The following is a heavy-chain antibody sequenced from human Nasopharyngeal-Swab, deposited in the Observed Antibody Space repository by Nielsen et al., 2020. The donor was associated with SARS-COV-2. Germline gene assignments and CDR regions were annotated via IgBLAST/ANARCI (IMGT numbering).Heavy chain of an antibody. D-gene: IGHD4-23*01. CDR2: IRNGGAGT. CDR3: VKEEGDSGKSPCDY. J-gene: IGHJ4*02. V-gene: IGHV3-23*01. Sequence: GRQAQRTWLDSGSGIRNGGAGTDYADSVKGRFSISRDNSKKTLYLQMNSLRAEDTAVYYCVKEEGDSGKSPCDYWGQGALVTVSS.